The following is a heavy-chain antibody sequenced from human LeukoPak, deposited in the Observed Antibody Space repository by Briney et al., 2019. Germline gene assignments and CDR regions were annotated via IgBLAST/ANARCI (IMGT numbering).Heavy chain of an antibody. CDR3: ARDPPGYDSSGYYLTHPDY. CDR2: ISSSSSTI. CDR1: GFTFSSYN. D-gene: IGHD3-22*01. J-gene: IGHJ4*02. Sequence: PGGSLRLSCAASGFTFSSYNMNWVRQAPGKGLEWVSYISSSSSTIYYADSVKGRFTISRDNAKNSLYLQMNSLRAEDTAVYYCARDPPGYDSSGYYLTHPDYWGQGTLVTVSS. V-gene: IGHV3-48*04.